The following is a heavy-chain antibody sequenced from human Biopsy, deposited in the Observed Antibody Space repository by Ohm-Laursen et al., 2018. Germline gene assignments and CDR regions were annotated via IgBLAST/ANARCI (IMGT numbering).Heavy chain of an antibody. CDR3: ARDKYRSWNYFDD. V-gene: IGHV1-2*02. CDR1: GYTFSGYY. J-gene: IGHJ4*02. Sequence: ASVKVSCKASGYTFSGYYMHWVRQAPGQGLEWMGWINPDSGVTNYAQKFQGRVTMTRDTSISTAYMELSRLGSDDTAVYYCARDKYRSWNYFDDWGQGSLVTVSS. D-gene: IGHD6-19*01. CDR2: INPDSGVT.